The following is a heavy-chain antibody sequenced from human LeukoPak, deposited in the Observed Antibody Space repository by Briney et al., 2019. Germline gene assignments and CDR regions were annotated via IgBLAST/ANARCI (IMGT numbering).Heavy chain of an antibody. D-gene: IGHD1-26*01. CDR1: GFTFSNYG. CDR2: ISDDGSNQ. J-gene: IGHJ4*02. Sequence: GGSLRLSCAASGFTFSNYGMHWVRQAPGKGLEWVAVISDDGSNQYYAESVKGRFIISRDNSKNTLYLQMNSLRAEDTAVYYCAKEGAIGVPYFDYWGPGTLVTVSS. CDR3: AKEGAIGVPYFDY. V-gene: IGHV3-30*18.